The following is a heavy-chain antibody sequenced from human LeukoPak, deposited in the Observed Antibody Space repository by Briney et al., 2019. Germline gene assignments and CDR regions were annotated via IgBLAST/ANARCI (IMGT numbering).Heavy chain of an antibody. CDR3: AKGKYGSGSYLIPYYFDY. J-gene: IGHJ4*02. CDR1: GFTFSSYS. V-gene: IGHV3-21*04. D-gene: IGHD3-10*01. CDR2: ISSSSSYI. Sequence: NPGGSLRLSCAASGFTFSSYSMNWVRQAPGKGLEWVSSISSSSSYIYYADSVKGRFTISRDNAKNSLYLQMNSLRAEDTALYYCAKGKYGSGSYLIPYYFDYWGQGTLVTVSS.